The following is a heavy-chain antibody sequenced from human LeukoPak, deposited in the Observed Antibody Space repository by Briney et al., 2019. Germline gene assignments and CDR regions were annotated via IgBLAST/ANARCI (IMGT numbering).Heavy chain of an antibody. CDR2: VRNDGSNE. J-gene: IGHJ6*03. Sequence: GGSLRLSCAASGFTFSNYGMDWVRQAPGKGLEWVANVRNDGSNEYYADSVKGRFTISRDNSKHTLYLQMNSLRPEDTALYYCAKDLWQRVGEGSYYYFMDVWGKGTTVTVSS. D-gene: IGHD6-6*01. V-gene: IGHV3-30*02. CDR3: AKDLWQRVGEGSYYYFMDV. CDR1: GFTFSNYG.